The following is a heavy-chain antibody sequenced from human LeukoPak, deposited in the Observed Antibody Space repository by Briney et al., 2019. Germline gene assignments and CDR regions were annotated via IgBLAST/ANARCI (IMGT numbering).Heavy chain of an antibody. Sequence: PGGSLRLSCAASGFTFSSYSMNWVRQAPGKGLEWVSYISSSSTIYYADSVKGRFTISRDNAKNSLYLQMNSLRAEDTAVYYCANPHPPPPTNIVVVPAAIGHDAFDIWGQGTMVTVSS. D-gene: IGHD2-2*02. CDR2: ISSSSTI. CDR3: ANPHPPPPTNIVVVPAAIGHDAFDI. CDR1: GFTFSSYS. J-gene: IGHJ3*02. V-gene: IGHV3-48*01.